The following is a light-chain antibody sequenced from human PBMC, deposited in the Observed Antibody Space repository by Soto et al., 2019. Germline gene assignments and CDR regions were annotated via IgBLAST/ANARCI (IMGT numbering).Light chain of an antibody. V-gene: IGKV1-9*01. J-gene: IGKJ5*01. CDR1: QIIRSD. CDR3: QQLNSYPIT. CDR2: LIS. Sequence: IQLTQSPSSLSASVGDRVIITYRASQIIRSDFAWFQQKPGKAPKLLIYLISTLQSGVPSRFSGSGSGTDFTLTISSLHPEDFATYYCQQLNSYPITFGQGTRLEIK.